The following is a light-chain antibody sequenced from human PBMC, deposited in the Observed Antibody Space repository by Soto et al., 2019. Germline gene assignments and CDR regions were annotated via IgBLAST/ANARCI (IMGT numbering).Light chain of an antibody. CDR1: SSDVGDYNF. V-gene: IGLV2-14*03. CDR3: SAYTGSRTYV. J-gene: IGLJ1*01. CDR2: NVY. Sequence: QSWLTKPASVSGGPGQSITISCTGTSSDVGDYNFVSCLQQHPGKAPQLIIYNVYDRPSGISYRFSGSKSRNTPSLTISGLQGEDEADYYCSAYTGSRTYVFGTRTKVTIL.